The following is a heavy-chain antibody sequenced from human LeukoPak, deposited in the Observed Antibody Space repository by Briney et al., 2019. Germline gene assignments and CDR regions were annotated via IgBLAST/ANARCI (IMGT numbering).Heavy chain of an antibody. J-gene: IGHJ3*02. V-gene: IGHV3-21*01. CDR2: ITSSSSYI. CDR3: ARDCLSSGEWALLFDI. Sequence: PGGSLRLSCAASGFTFSSYSMNWVRQAPGKGLEWVSSITSSSSYIYYAGSVKGRFTISRDNAKNSLYLQMNSLRAEDTAVYYCARDCLSSGEWALLFDIWGQGTMVTVSS. D-gene: IGHD1-26*01. CDR1: GFTFSSYS.